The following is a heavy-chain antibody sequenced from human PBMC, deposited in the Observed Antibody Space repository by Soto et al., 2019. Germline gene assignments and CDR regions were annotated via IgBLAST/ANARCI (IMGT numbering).Heavy chain of an antibody. V-gene: IGHV3-23*01. CDR3: AKADNSSWFRGRVY. CDR1: GFTFSSYA. Sequence: QPGGSLRLSCAASGFTFSSYAMSWVRQAPGKGLEWVSAISGSGGSTYYADSVKGRFTISIDNSKNTLYLQMNSLRAEDTAVYYCAKADNSSWFRGRVYWGQGTLVTVSS. D-gene: IGHD6-13*01. J-gene: IGHJ4*02. CDR2: ISGSGGST.